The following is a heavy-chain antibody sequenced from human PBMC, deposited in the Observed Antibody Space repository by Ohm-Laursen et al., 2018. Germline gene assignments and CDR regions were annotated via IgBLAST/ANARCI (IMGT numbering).Heavy chain of an antibody. D-gene: IGHD3-10*01. CDR2: VYYSGIS. CDR1: GGSISSYY. V-gene: IGHV4-59*08. Sequence: SETLSLTCTVSGGSISSYYWSWIRQPPGKGLEWIGSVYYSGISTYNPSLKSRVTMSVDTSKNQFSLKGSSVTATDTAVYYCATLYNSGSPEDYWGQGALVTVSS. CDR3: ATLYNSGSPEDY. J-gene: IGHJ4*02.